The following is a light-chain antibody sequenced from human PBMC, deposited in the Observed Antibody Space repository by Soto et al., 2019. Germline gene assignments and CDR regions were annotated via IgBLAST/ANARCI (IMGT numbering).Light chain of an antibody. CDR3: AVWDDSLSVVV. J-gene: IGLJ2*01. Sequence: QSVLTQPPSASGTPGQRVTISCSGSSSNIENNYVYWYQQFPGTAPKLVIYRDNQRPSGVPDRFSGSKSGTSASLAISGPRSEDEADYYCAVWDDSLSVVVFGGGTKLTVL. CDR1: SSNIENNY. CDR2: RDN. V-gene: IGLV1-47*01.